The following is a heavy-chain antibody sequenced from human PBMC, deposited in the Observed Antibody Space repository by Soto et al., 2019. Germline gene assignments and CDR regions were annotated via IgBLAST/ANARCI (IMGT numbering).Heavy chain of an antibody. CDR2: ISYDGSNK. Sequence: PGGSLRLSCAASGFTFSSYGMHWVRQAPGKGLEWVAVISYDGSNKYYADSVKGRFTISRDNSKNTLYLQMNSLRAEDTAVHYCAKARGSTFWYSRRDYYYYYGMDVWGQGTTVTVSS. J-gene: IGHJ6*02. CDR1: GFTFSSYG. D-gene: IGHD1-26*01. CDR3: AKARGSTFWYSRRDYYYYYGMDV. V-gene: IGHV3-30*18.